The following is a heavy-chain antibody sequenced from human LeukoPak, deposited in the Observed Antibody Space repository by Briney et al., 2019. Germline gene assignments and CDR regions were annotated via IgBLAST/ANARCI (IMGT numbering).Heavy chain of an antibody. D-gene: IGHD3-10*01. CDR3: EYGSGSYRALDAFDM. Sequence: GGSLRLSCAASGFTFSIYAMSWVRQAPGTGLECVSGLSGRGDNTYSADSEKGRFNISRDNSKNTLYLQMNSQRGEDTAVYYCEYGSGSYRALDAFDMWGQGTMVTVSS. CDR1: GFTFSIYA. J-gene: IGHJ3*02. V-gene: IGHV3-23*01. CDR2: LSGRGDNT.